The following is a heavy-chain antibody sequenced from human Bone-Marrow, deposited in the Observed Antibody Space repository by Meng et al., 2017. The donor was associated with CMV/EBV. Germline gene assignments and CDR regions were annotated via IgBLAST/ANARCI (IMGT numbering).Heavy chain of an antibody. V-gene: IGHV3-11*06. CDR2: ISSSSSYT. CDR3: ARGGLRKDFDY. D-gene: IGHD4-17*01. CDR1: GFTFSDYY. J-gene: IGHJ4*02. Sequence: QVQLVESGGGLVKPGASLRRSCAAAGFTFSDYYMSWIRQAPGKGLEWVSYISSSSSYTNYADSVKGRFTISRDNAKNSLYLQMNSLRAEDTAVYYCARGGLRKDFDYWGQGTLVTVSS.